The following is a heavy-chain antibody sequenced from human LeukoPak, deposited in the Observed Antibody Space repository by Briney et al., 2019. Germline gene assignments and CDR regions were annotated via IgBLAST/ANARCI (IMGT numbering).Heavy chain of an antibody. CDR2: FDPEDGET. D-gene: IGHD4-17*01. CDR3: ATASGDSSKNNWFDP. CDR1: GYTLTELS. J-gene: IGHJ5*02. V-gene: IGHV1-24*01. Sequence: ASVKVSCKVSGYTLTELSMHWVRQAPGKGLEWMGGFDPEDGETIYAQKFQGRVTMTEDTSTDTAYMELSSLRSEDTAVYYCATASGDSSKNNWFDPWGQGTLVTVSS.